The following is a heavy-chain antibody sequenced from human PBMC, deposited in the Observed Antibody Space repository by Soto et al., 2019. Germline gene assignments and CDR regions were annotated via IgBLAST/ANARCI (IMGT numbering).Heavy chain of an antibody. CDR1: GYTFANYW. V-gene: IGHV5-51*01. D-gene: IGHD3-10*01. CDR3: ARRADSPMVWHYFDF. CDR2: IYPSDSRT. Sequence: GASLKISCESSGYTFANYWIGWVRQVPGKGLEWVAIIYPSDSRTIYSPSFQGQVTISADKSISTAYLQWNSLKASDTATYFCARRADSPMVWHYFDFWGRGTLVTVSS. J-gene: IGHJ4*02.